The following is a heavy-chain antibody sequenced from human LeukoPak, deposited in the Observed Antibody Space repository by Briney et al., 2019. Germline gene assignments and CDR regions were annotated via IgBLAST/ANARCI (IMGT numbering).Heavy chain of an antibody. CDR3: ASRSSSVDY. Sequence: PGGSLRLSCAASGFTFSSYSMKWVRQAPGKGLEWISYISSSSSNIYYADSVKGRFTISRDNAKNSLYLQMNSLRAEDTAVYYCASRSSSVDYWGQGTLVTVSS. J-gene: IGHJ4*02. CDR2: ISSSSSNI. D-gene: IGHD6-6*01. CDR1: GFTFSSYS. V-gene: IGHV3-48*01.